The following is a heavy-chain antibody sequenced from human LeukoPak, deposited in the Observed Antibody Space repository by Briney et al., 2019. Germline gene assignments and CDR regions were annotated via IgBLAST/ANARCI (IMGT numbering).Heavy chain of an antibody. CDR1: GFTFDDHA. CDR2: ISWNSGSI. CDR3: AGAEGFTFDI. J-gene: IGHJ3*02. V-gene: IGHV3-9*01. Sequence: GGSLRLSCAASGFTFDDHAMHWVRQAPGKGLEWVSGISWNSGSIGYADSVKGRFTISRDNAKNSLYLQMNSLRPEDTALYYCAGAEGFTFDIWGQGTMVTVSS. D-gene: IGHD1-26*01.